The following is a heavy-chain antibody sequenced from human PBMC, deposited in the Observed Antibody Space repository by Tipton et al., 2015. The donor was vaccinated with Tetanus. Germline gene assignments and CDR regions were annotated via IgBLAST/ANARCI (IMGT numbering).Heavy chain of an antibody. J-gene: IGHJ4*02. CDR3: ARITIPYYYDSSGYYYEIDF. CDR2: ISAYNGNT. CDR1: GYTFTSYG. V-gene: IGHV1-18*01. Sequence: QSGAEVKKPGASVKVSCKASGYTFTSYGISWVRQAPGQGLEWMGWISAYNGNTNYAQKLQGRVTMTTDTSTSTAYMELRSLRSDDTAVYYCARITIPYYYDSSGYYYEIDFWGQGTLVTVSS. D-gene: IGHD3-22*01.